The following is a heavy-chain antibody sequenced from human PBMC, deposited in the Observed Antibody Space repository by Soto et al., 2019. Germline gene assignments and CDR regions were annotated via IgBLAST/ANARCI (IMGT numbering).Heavy chain of an antibody. J-gene: IGHJ6*02. CDR1: GDSVSSNSAA. V-gene: IGHV6-1*01. Sequence: PSQTLSRTCAISGDSVSSNSAAWVWIRQCPSRGLEWLGRTYYRSKWYHDYAVSVKSRITISPDTSKNQLSLQLNSVTPEDSAVYYCARAGLEWFNNTPCGMDVWGQGITVTVSS. D-gene: IGHD3-3*01. CDR2: TYYRSKWYH. CDR3: ARAGLEWFNNTPCGMDV.